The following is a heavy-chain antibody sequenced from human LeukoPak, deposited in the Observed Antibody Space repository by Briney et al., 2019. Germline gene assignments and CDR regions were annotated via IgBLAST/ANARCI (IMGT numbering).Heavy chain of an antibody. V-gene: IGHV3-74*01. D-gene: IGHD4-17*01. J-gene: IGHJ4*02. CDR3: ARESQYGDRTLDY. CDR2: ISFDGSDA. CDR1: GFTFDDHG. Sequence: GRSLRLSCAASGFTFDDHGMHWVRQAPGKGLVWVSCISFDGSDATYADSVKGRFTISRDNSKNTLYLQMNSLRAEDTAVYYCARESQYGDRTLDYWGQGTLVTVSS.